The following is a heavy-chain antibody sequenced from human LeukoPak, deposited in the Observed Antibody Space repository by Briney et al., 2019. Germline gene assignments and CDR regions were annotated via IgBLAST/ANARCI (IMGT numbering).Heavy chain of an antibody. Sequence: AAVKVSCKASGYTFAGYYMHWVRQAPGQGLEWMGWINLNSGGTNYAQKFQGRVTMTRDTSISTAYMELSRLRSDDTAVYYCARGIAVAGTSDAFDIWGQGTMVTVSS. V-gene: IGHV1-2*02. D-gene: IGHD6-19*01. CDR3: ARGIAVAGTSDAFDI. CDR2: INLNSGGT. CDR1: GYTFAGYY. J-gene: IGHJ3*02.